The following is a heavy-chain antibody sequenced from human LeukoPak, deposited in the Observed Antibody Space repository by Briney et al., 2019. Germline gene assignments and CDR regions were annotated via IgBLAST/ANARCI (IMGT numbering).Heavy chain of an antibody. Sequence: SETLSLTCTVSGASISSGSYYWSWIRQPPGKALEWIGYIYYSGSTNCNPSLKSRLTISIDRSKNQFSLKLSSVTAADTAVYYCARSYYFDYWGQGTLVTVSS. V-gene: IGHV4-61*01. CDR2: IYYSGST. J-gene: IGHJ4*02. D-gene: IGHD3-10*01. CDR3: ARSYYFDY. CDR1: GASISSGSYY.